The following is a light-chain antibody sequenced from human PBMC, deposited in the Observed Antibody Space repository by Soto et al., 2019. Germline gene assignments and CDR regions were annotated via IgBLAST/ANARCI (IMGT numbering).Light chain of an antibody. V-gene: IGKV3-20*01. J-gene: IGKJ2*01. Sequence: DIVLTQFPGTLSLSPGERATLSCRPSQSLSSSYLVWYQXKPGQAPRLLIYAASRRATGIPDRFSGSGSATEYTLTISRLEPEDSAVYYCQQQGTFGQGTKLEIK. CDR2: AAS. CDR3: QQQGT. CDR1: QSLSSSY.